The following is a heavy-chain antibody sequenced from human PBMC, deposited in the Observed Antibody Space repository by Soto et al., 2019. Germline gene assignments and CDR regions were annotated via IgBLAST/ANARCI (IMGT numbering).Heavy chain of an antibody. D-gene: IGHD3-16*01. CDR1: GYTFSDSY. CDR2: INPNSGGT. CDR3: APEHASANPEGVDF. Sequence: ASVKVSCKASGYTFSDSYIHWVRQAPGQGLEWMGWINPNSGGTKYAPKFQGGATMTRDTSITTAYMELSRLRSGDTAVYYCAPEHASANPEGVDFWGQGTLVTVSS. V-gene: IGHV1-2*02. J-gene: IGHJ4*02.